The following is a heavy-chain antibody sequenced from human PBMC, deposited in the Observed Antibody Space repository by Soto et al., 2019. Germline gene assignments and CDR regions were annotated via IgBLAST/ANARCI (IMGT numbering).Heavy chain of an antibody. J-gene: IGHJ6*02. CDR3: ARVFGSAYYYYYGMDV. CDR2: TYFRSKWHN. V-gene: IGHV6-1*01. Sequence: PSQTLSLTCAISGDSVSSNSAAWDWIRQSPSRGLEWLGRTYFRSKWHNDYAVSVKSRITINPDTSKNQFSLQLNSVTPEDTAVYYCARVFGSAYYYYYGMDVWGQGTTVTVSS. D-gene: IGHD3-10*01. CDR1: GDSVSSNSAA.